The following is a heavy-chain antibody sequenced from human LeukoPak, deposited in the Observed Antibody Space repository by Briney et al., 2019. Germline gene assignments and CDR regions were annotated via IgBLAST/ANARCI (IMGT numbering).Heavy chain of an antibody. CDR3: ARDPCSSTSCYTYNWFDP. Sequence: ASVKVSCKASGGTFSSYAISWVRQAPGQGLEWMGGIIPIFGTANYAQKFQGRVTITADESTSTAYMELSSLRSEDTAVYYCARDPCSSTSCYTYNWFDPWGQGTLVTVSS. CDR1: GGTFSSYA. D-gene: IGHD2-2*02. CDR2: IIPIFGTA. J-gene: IGHJ5*02. V-gene: IGHV1-69*13.